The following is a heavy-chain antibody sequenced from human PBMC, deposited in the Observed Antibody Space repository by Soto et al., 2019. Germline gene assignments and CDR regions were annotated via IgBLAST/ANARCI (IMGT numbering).Heavy chain of an antibody. CDR1: GVSISGYY. V-gene: IGHV4-59*12. Sequence: SETLSLTCSASGVSISGYYWIWIRQSPGKGLEWIGHISYSGGTSYNPSLQSRITMSVDTSRIQFSLRLSSVTAADTAVYYCARGRISVAGRYFDYWGQGTLVTVSS. CDR3: ARGRISVAGRYFDY. J-gene: IGHJ4*02. D-gene: IGHD6-19*01. CDR2: ISYSGGT.